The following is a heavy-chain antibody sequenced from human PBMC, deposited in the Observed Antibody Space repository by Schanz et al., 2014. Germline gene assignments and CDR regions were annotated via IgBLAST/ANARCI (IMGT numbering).Heavy chain of an antibody. Sequence: EVQLLESGGGLVQPGGSLKLSCAASGLIFSNYVMSWVRQAPGKGLEWVSTIGTSGGTNYAESMKDRFTISRDNSKNTLYHQMSRQTSEDTAVYFCVKDYRGQGTLVTVSS. CDR1: GLIFSNYV. CDR2: IGTSGGT. CDR3: VKDY. V-gene: IGHV3-23*01. J-gene: IGHJ4*02. D-gene: IGHD3-10*01.